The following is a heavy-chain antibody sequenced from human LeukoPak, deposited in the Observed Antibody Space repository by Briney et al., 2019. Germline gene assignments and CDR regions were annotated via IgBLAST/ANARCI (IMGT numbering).Heavy chain of an antibody. CDR1: GGSISSSSYY. J-gene: IGHJ3*02. CDR3: ARHPRPQGAFDI. Sequence: SETLSLTCTVSGGSISSSSYYWGWIRQPPGKGLEWIGSIYYSGSTYYNPSLKSRVTISVDTSKNQFSLKLSSVTAADTAVYYCARHPRPQGAFDIWGQGTMVTVSS. V-gene: IGHV4-39*01. CDR2: IYYSGST.